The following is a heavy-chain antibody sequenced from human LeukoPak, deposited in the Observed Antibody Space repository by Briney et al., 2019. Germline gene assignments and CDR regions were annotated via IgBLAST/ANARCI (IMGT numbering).Heavy chain of an antibody. CDR3: ARNDRYSSSPRYYFDY. CDR2: ISGGGGST. J-gene: IGHJ4*02. Sequence: GGSLRLSCAASGFTFSNYAMSRVRQAPGRGLEWASTISGGGGSTYFTDSVKGRFTISRDNSKNTLHLQMNSLRAEGTALYYCARNDRYSSSPRYYFDYWGQGTLVTVSS. CDR1: GFTFSNYA. V-gene: IGHV3-23*01. D-gene: IGHD6-13*01.